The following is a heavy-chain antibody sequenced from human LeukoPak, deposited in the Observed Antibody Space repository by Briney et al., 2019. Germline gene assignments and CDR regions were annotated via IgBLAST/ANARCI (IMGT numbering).Heavy chain of an antibody. CDR1: GYSISSTYH. CDR2: ISQSGST. V-gene: IGHV4-38-2*02. Sequence: SETLSLTCTVSGYSISSTYHWGWIRQSPGKGLEWIGSISQSGSTYHNPSLKSRVTISVDTSKNQFSLKLNSVTAADTAVYYCARDGYDFWSGGSDPWGQGTLVTVSP. CDR3: ARDGYDFWSGGSDP. D-gene: IGHD3-3*01. J-gene: IGHJ5*02.